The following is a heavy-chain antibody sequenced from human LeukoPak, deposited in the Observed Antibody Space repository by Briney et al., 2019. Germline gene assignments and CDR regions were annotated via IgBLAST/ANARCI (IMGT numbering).Heavy chain of an antibody. D-gene: IGHD3-16*01. Sequence: ASVKVSCKASGYTFTSYGISWVRRAPGQGLEWMGWISAYNGNTNYAQKFQGRVTITADKSTSTAYMELSSLRSEDTAVYYSARDLGEKPPPFYYYYYYGMDVWGQGTTVTVSS. CDR3: ARDLGEKPPPFYYYYYYGMDV. V-gene: IGHV1-18*01. CDR2: ISAYNGNT. CDR1: GYTFTSYG. J-gene: IGHJ6*02.